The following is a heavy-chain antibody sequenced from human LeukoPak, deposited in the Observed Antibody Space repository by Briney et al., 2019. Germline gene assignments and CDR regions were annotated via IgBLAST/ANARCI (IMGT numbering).Heavy chain of an antibody. CDR1: GFTFSSYG. CDR3: SASRPHYGDYYGLDV. J-gene: IGHJ6*04. D-gene: IGHD4/OR15-4a*01. V-gene: IGHV3-30*03. CDR2: ISYDGSHK. Sequence: GGSLRLSCAASGFTFSSYGMHWVRQAPGKGLEWVAVISYDGSHKYSADSVKGRFTISRDNSKNTLYLQMNSLRTEDTAVYFCSASRPHYGDYYGLDVWGYGTTVTVSS.